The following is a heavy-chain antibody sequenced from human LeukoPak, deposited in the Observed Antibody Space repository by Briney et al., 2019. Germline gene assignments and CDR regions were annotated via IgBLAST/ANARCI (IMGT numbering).Heavy chain of an antibody. CDR2: INHSGST. CDR3: ARYRGTYTALDAFDI. D-gene: IGHD3-16*01. V-gene: IGHV4-34*01. CDR1: GGSISSYY. J-gene: IGHJ3*02. Sequence: SETLSLTCTVSGGSISSYYWGWIRQPPGKGLEWIGEINHSGSTNYNPSLKSRVTISVDTPKNQFSLKLSSVTAADTAVYYCARYRGTYTALDAFDIWGQGTMVTVSS.